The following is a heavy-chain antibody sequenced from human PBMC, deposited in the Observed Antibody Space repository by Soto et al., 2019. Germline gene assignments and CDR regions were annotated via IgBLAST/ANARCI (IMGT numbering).Heavy chain of an antibody. Sequence: QVQLVQSGAEVKKPGSSVKVSCKASGGTFSSYAISWVRQAPGQGLEWMGGIIPIFGTANYAQKFQGRVTITADESTSTAYMELSSLRSEDTAVYYCARGLTYYDFWSGYLQSVYYGMDVWGQGTTVTVSS. V-gene: IGHV1-69*12. CDR3: ARGLTYYDFWSGYLQSVYYGMDV. D-gene: IGHD3-3*01. J-gene: IGHJ6*02. CDR1: GGTFSSYA. CDR2: IIPIFGTA.